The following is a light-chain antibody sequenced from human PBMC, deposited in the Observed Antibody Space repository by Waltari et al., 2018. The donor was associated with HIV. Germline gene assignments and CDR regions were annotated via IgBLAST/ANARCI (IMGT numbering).Light chain of an antibody. CDR2: WAS. CDR1: QKILFSSTNKNY. V-gene: IGKV4-1*01. J-gene: IGKJ1*01. CDR3: QQYYSTPRT. Sequence: DIVLTQSPDSLAVSLGERATLTCTSSQKILFSSTNKNYLSWYQQRPGQPPRLLIYWASSRESGVPERFTGSGSGTNFTLTISRLQADDVAVYFCQQYYSTPRTFGQGTKV.